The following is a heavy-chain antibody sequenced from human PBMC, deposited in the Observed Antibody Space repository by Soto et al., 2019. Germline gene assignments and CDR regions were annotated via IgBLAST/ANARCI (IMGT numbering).Heavy chain of an antibody. CDR1: GGSFSGYY. CDR3: AATSTYGSGSYSD. Sequence: SETQSLTCAVYGGSFSGYYWSWIRQPPGKGLEWIGEINHSGSTNYNPSLKSRVTISVDTSKNQFSLKLSSVTAADTAVYYCAATSTYGSGSYSDWGQGTLVTVSS. J-gene: IGHJ4*02. D-gene: IGHD3-10*01. V-gene: IGHV4-34*01. CDR2: INHSGST.